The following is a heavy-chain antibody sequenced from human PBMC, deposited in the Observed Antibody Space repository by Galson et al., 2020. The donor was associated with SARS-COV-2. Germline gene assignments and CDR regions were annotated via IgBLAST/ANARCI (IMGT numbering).Heavy chain of an antibody. D-gene: IGHD5-18*01. Sequence: ASVKVSCKASENSFTDYSLHWVRQAPGQGLEWMGWINPNSGASNYAQKFQDRVTMPRDTSTSTAYMELRWLRYDDTAVYYCARGEGQYSYGYWFEYWGQGTLVTVSS. J-gene: IGHJ4*02. CDR2: INPNSGAS. V-gene: IGHV1-2*02. CDR1: ENSFTDYS. CDR3: ARGEGQYSYGYWFEY.